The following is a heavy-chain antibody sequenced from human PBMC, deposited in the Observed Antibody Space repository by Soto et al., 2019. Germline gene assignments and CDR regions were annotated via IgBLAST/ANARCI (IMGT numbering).Heavy chain of an antibody. Sequence: ASVNVSFKSSGYTFTGCYMHWVRQAPGQGLECMGWINPNSGGTNYAQKFQGWVTMTRDTSISTAYMELSRPRSDDTAVYYCARGVTTTPSPSFDYWGQGTLVTVSS. CDR2: INPNSGGT. J-gene: IGHJ4*02. CDR1: GYTFTGCY. V-gene: IGHV1-2*04. CDR3: ARGVTTTPSPSFDY. D-gene: IGHD2-15*01.